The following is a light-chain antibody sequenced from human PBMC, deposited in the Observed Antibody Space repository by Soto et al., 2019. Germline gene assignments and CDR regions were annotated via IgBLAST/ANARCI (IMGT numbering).Light chain of an antibody. J-gene: IGKJ1*01. CDR3: QQYNSHLWA. V-gene: IGKV1-5*03. CDR2: KAS. Sequence: DIQMTQSPSTLSASVGDRVIIICRASQSISSWLAWYQQKPGKAPKLLIYKASSLESGVPSRFSGSGSGTEFTLTIRSLQPDDFATYYCQQYNSHLWAFGQGTKVDIK. CDR1: QSISSW.